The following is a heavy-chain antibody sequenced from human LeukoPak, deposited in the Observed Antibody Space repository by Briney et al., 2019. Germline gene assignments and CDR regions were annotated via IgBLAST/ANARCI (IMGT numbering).Heavy chain of an antibody. Sequence: APVKVSCKASGYSFTGYYIHWVRQAPGQGLEWMGWLNPRSGGTNYAQKFQGRVTMTRDTSITTAFMELSRLISDDTAVYYCARDRTTNHDYYYYMDVWGRGTTVTVSS. D-gene: IGHD1-14*01. CDR3: ARDRTTNHDYYYYMDV. CDR2: LNPRSGGT. CDR1: GYSFTGYY. V-gene: IGHV1-2*02. J-gene: IGHJ6*03.